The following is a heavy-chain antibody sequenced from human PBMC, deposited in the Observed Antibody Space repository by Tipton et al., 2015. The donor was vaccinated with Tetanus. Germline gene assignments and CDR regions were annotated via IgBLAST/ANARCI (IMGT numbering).Heavy chain of an antibody. V-gene: IGHV3-21*01. CDR3: VSWENTLNY. CDR2: ISSSSRYI. Sequence: GSLRLSCAASGFTLSRYTLNWVRQAPGKGLEWVSSISSSSRYIYYADSVKGRFTISRDNAKNSLYLQMISLRAEDTAVYYRVSWENTLNYWGQGTLVTVSS. J-gene: IGHJ4*02. CDR1: GFTLSRYT. D-gene: IGHD1-26*01.